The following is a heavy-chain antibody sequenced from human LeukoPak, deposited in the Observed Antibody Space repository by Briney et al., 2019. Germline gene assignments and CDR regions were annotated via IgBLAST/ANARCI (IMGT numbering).Heavy chain of an antibody. CDR1: GYTFTGYY. D-gene: IGHD3-9*01. CDR2: INPNSGGT. J-gene: IGHJ6*02. V-gene: IGHV1-2*02. Sequence: ASVKVSCKASGYTFTGYYMHWVRQAPGQGLEWMGWINPNSGGTNYAQKFQGRVTMTRDTSISTAYMELSRLRSDDTAVYYCARVVRDHDILTGYWYYYGMDVWGQGTTVTVSS. CDR3: ARVVRDHDILTGYWYYYGMDV.